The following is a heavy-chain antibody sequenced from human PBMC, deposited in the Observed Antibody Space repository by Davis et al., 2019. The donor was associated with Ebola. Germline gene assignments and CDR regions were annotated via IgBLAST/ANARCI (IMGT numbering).Heavy chain of an antibody. D-gene: IGHD3-3*01. J-gene: IGHJ6*04. V-gene: IGHV3-23*01. CDR1: AFTFSTYA. CDR3: ADVFGVPV. CDR2: ISGSGGST. Sequence: PSGSLSLSCAASAFTFSTYAMTLVRQAPGKGLELVSAISGSGGSTYYADSVKGRFTISRDNSKHTLYLQMNSLRAEDTAVYYCADVFGVPVWGRGTTVTVTS.